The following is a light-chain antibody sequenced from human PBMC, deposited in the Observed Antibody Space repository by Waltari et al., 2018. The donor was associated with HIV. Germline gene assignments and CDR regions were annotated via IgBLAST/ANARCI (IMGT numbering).Light chain of an antibody. V-gene: IGLV6-57*04. Sequence: FKLTQPLSVSESPGTTVTISCPRSSGNIASNHVPWYQQRPGSAPTTVISEDNQRPTGVPYRFSGSIDSSSNSASLTISGLKTEDEADYYCQSYDSNDPWVFGGGTKLTVL. J-gene: IGLJ3*02. CDR3: QSYDSNDPWV. CDR1: SGNIASNH. CDR2: EDN.